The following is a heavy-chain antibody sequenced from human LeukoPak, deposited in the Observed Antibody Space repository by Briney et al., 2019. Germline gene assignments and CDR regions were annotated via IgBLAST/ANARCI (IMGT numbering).Heavy chain of an antibody. Sequence: SETLSLTCTVSGGSISSYYWSWIRQPPGKGLEWIGYIYYSGSTYYNPSLKSRVTISVDTSKNQFSLKLSSVTAADTAVYYCARSVGSGTFDAFDIWGQGTMVTVSS. CDR1: GGSISSYY. CDR2: IYYSGST. J-gene: IGHJ3*02. CDR3: ARSVGSGTFDAFDI. D-gene: IGHD3-10*01. V-gene: IGHV4-59*04.